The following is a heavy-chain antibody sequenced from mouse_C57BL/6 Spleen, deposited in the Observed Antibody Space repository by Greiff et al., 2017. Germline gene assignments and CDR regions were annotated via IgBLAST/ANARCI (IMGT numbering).Heavy chain of an antibody. D-gene: IGHD1-1*01. V-gene: IGHV1-52*01. CDR3: ANYYGSSYGGFAY. J-gene: IGHJ3*01. CDR2: IDPSDSET. CDR1: GYTFTSYW. Sequence: QVQLKQPGAELVRPGSSVKLSCKASGYTFTSYWMHWVKQRPIQGLEWIGNIDPSDSETHYNQKFKDKATLTVDKSSSTAYMQLSSLTSEASAVYFCANYYGSSYGGFAYWGQGTLVTVSA.